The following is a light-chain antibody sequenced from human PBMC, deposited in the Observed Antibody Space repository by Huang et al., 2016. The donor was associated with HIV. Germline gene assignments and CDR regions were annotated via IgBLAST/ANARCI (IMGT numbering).Light chain of an antibody. J-gene: IGKJ2*01. CDR3: QQYGSSAYT. CDR2: DAS. Sequence: EIVLTQSPASLSLSPGERAMLSCGASQSVSSRYLAWFQHKPGLPPRLLIYDASVRTPGISDRFSGCGSGTYFTLTISRLEPEDLAVYYCQQYGSSAYTFGQGTKLEIK. V-gene: IGKV3D-20*01. CDR1: QSVSSRY.